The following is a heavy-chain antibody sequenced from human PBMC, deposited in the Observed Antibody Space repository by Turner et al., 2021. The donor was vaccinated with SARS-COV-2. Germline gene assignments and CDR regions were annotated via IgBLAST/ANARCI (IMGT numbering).Heavy chain of an antibody. Sequence: EVQLLESGGGLVQPGGSLRLSCTASGFIFNNYAMSWVRQAPGKGLECVAAISGTGGNTYYADSAKGRFTISRDNSKNTQYLQMNSLGAEDTALYYCTKDYYHSRGYADAFDMWGQGTAVIVSS. CDR1: GFIFNNYA. V-gene: IGHV3-23*01. J-gene: IGHJ3*02. CDR2: ISGTGGNT. CDR3: TKDYYHSRGYADAFDM. D-gene: IGHD3-22*01.